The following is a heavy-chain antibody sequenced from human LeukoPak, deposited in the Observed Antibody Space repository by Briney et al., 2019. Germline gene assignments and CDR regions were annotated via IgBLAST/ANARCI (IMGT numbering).Heavy chain of an antibody. D-gene: IGHD4-17*01. CDR3: AREGASMTTVTYYYYGMDV. Sequence: PGGSLRLSCAASGFTFSIYAMHWVRQAPGKGLEWVAVISYDGSNKYYADSVKGRFTISRDNSKNTLYLQMSSLRAEDTAVYYCAREGASMTTVTYYYYGMDVWGQGTTVTVSS. CDR1: GFTFSIYA. J-gene: IGHJ6*02. CDR2: ISYDGSNK. V-gene: IGHV3-30-3*01.